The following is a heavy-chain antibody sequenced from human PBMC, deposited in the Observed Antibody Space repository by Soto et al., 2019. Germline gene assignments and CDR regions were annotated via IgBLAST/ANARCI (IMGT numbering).Heavy chain of an antibody. J-gene: IGHJ6*02. V-gene: IGHV3-33*01. CDR2: ILNDGSNR. CDR1: EFTCSNYG. Sequence: QVQLVESGGGVVQPGRSLGLSCAASEFTCSNYGMHWVRQAPGKGLEWVAVILNDGSNRYHADSVTDRFTISRDNSKNTLYLQMNSLRAEDTAVYYCARDDDYSGKGMDVWGQGTTVTVS. D-gene: IGHD3-10*01. CDR3: ARDDDYSGKGMDV.